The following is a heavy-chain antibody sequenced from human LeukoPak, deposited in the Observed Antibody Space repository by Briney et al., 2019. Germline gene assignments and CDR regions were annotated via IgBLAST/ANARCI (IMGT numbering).Heavy chain of an antibody. CDR1: GGSISSYY. D-gene: IGHD3-10*01. Sequence: PSETLSLTCTVSGGSISSYYWSWIRQPPGKGLEWIGYIYYSGSTNYNPSLKSRVTISLHTSKNQFSLKLSSVTAADTAVYYCARSSYYYAADAFDIWGQGTMVTVSS. CDR2: IYYSGST. J-gene: IGHJ3*02. V-gene: IGHV4-59*01. CDR3: ARSSYYYAADAFDI.